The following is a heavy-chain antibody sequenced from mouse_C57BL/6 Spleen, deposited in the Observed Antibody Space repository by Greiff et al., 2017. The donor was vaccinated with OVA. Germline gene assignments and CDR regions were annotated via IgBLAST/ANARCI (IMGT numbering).Heavy chain of an antibody. D-gene: IGHD1-1*01. V-gene: IGHV1-50*01. CDR2: IDPSDSYT. J-gene: IGHJ1*03. CDR3: ARGDYYGTFDV. CDR1: GYTFTSYW. Sequence: QVQLQQSGAELVKPGASVKLSCKASGYTFTSYWMQWVKQRPGQGLEWIGEIDPSDSYTNYNQKFKGKATLTVDTSSSTAYMQLSSLTSEDSAVYYCARGDYYGTFDVWGTGTTVTVSS.